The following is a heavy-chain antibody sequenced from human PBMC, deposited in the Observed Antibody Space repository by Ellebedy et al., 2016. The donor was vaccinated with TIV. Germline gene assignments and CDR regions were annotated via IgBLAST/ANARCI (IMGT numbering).Heavy chain of an antibody. J-gene: IGHJ5*02. CDR1: GGSVRSGSYY. V-gene: IGHV4-61*01. CDR2: IYYSGNT. D-gene: IGHD3-10*01. CDR3: GRGDYYGSYWIDP. Sequence: MPSETLSLTCSVSGGSVRSGSYYWSWIRQPPGKGLEWIGYIYYSGNTYYKSSLKSRVIMSLDTSKNQFSPKLNSLTAADTAVYYCGRGDYYGSYWIDPWGQGTLVTVSS.